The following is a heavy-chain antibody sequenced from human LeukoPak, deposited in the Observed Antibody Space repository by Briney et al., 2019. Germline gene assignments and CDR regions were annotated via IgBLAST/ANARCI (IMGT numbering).Heavy chain of an antibody. Sequence: SETLSLTCTVSGGSISSYYWSWIRQPPGKGLEWIGYIYYSGSTNYNPSLKSRVTISVDTSKNQFSLKLSSVTAADTAVYHRARARGVRYGSGSYYLDYWGQGTLVTVSS. CDR2: IYYSGST. D-gene: IGHD3-10*01. V-gene: IGHV4-59*01. CDR1: GGSISSYY. J-gene: IGHJ4*02. CDR3: ARARGVRYGSGSYYLDY.